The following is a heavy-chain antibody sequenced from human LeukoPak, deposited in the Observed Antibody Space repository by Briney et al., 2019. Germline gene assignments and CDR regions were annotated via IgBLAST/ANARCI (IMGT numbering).Heavy chain of an antibody. J-gene: IGHJ4*02. D-gene: IGHD2-2*01. CDR3: ARDCSSTSCNGW. V-gene: IGHV1-2*02. CDR1: GYTFTGYN. CDR2: INPNSGGT. Sequence: ASVKVSCKASGYTFTGYNMHWVRQAPGRGLEWMGWINPNSGGTNYAQKFQGRVTMTRDTSISTAYMEVSRLRSDDTAVYYCARDCSSTSCNGWWGQGTLVTVSS.